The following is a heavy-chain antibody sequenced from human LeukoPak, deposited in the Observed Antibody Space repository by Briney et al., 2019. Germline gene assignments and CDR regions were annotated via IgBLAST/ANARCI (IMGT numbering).Heavy chain of an antibody. CDR2: IKPDGSDS. CDR1: GFTFSAFW. J-gene: IGHJ4*02. CDR3: ARLFGGVTTFDY. V-gene: IGHV3-7*01. D-gene: IGHD4-17*01. Sequence: GGSLRLSCAASGFTFSAFWMSWVRQGPGKGLEWVASIKPDGSDSHHVASVMGRFTISRDNAKNLLYLQMNSLSAADTAVYYCARLFGGVTTFDYWGQGALVTVSS.